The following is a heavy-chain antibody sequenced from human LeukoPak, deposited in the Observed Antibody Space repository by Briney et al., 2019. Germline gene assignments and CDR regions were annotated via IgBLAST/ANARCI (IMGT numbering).Heavy chain of an antibody. D-gene: IGHD3-9*01. CDR2: IKSKTDGGTT. Sequence: GGSLRLSCAASGFTFSNAWMSWVRQAPGKGLEWVGRIKSKTDGGTTDYAAPVKGRFTISRDDSKNTLYLQMNSLKTEDTAVYYCTTDVHDILTGYYEDSDYWGQGTLVTVSS. CDR1: GFTFSNAW. J-gene: IGHJ4*02. CDR3: TTDVHDILTGYYEDSDY. V-gene: IGHV3-15*01.